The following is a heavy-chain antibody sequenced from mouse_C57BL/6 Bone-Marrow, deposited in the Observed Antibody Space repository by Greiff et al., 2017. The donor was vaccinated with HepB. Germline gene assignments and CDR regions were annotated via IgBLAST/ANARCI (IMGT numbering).Heavy chain of an antibody. V-gene: IGHV5-12*01. CDR2: ISNGGGST. D-gene: IGHD1-3*01. CDR1: GFTFSDYY. J-gene: IGHJ4*01. CDR3: ARHESKGYYAMDY. Sequence: EVQLVESGGGLVQPGGSLKLSCAASGFTFSDYYMYWVRQTPEKRLEWVAYISNGGGSTYYPDTVKGRFTISRYNAKNTLYLQMSRLKSEDTAMYYCARHESKGYYAMDYWGQGTSVTVSS.